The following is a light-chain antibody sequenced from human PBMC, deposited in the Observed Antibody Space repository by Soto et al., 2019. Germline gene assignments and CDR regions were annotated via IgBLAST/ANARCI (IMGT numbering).Light chain of an antibody. V-gene: IGKV1-39*01. Sequence: RASQSISAWLAWYQQKPGKAPRLLIYAASNLQRGVPSRFTGSGSGTDFTLALHSLHPDEFAVYYYQQCFTTAPTFAHGTKVDIK. CDR2: AAS. CDR3: QQCFTTAPT. J-gene: IGKJ1*01. CDR1: QSISAW.